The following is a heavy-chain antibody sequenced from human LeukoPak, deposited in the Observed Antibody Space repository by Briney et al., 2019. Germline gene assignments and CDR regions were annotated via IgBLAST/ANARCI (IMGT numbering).Heavy chain of an antibody. CDR2: INPNSGGT. CDR3: AREGYYYGSGSSYRSGAFDI. D-gene: IGHD3-10*01. Sequence: GASVKVSCKASGYTFTGYYMHWVRQAPGQGLEWMGWINPNSGGTNYAQKSQGRVTMTRDTSISTAYMELSRLRSDDTAVYYCAREGYYYGSGSSYRSGAFDIWGQGTMVTVSS. V-gene: IGHV1-2*02. J-gene: IGHJ3*02. CDR1: GYTFTGYY.